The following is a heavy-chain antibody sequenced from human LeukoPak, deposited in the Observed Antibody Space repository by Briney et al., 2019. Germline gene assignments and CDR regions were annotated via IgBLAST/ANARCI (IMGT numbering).Heavy chain of an antibody. CDR3: ARDQGRWLQYGAFDI. D-gene: IGHD5-24*01. CDR1: GYSISSGYY. J-gene: IGHJ3*02. CDR2: IYHSGST. Sequence: SETLSLTCTVSGYSISSGYYWAWIRQPPGKGLEWIGYIYHSGSTNYNPSLKSRVTISVDTSKNQFSLKLSSVTAADTAVYYCARDQGRWLQYGAFDIWGQGTMVTVSS. V-gene: IGHV4-38-2*02.